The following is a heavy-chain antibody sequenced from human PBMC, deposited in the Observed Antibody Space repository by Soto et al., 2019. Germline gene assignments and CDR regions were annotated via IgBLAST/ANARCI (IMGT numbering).Heavy chain of an antibody. Sequence: PGGSLRLSCAASGFTFSSYSMNWVRQAPGKGLEWVSSISSSSSYIYYADSVKGRFTISRDNAKNSLYLQMNSLRAEDTAVYYCARDSIVGATHSYYYGMDVWGQGTTVTVSS. V-gene: IGHV3-21*01. D-gene: IGHD1-26*01. CDR2: ISSSSSYI. J-gene: IGHJ6*02. CDR3: ARDSIVGATHSYYYGMDV. CDR1: GFTFSSYS.